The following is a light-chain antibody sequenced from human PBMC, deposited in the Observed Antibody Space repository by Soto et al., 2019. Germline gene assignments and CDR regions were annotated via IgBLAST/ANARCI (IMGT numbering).Light chain of an antibody. J-gene: IGKJ3*01. CDR3: QQYGSSPLFT. V-gene: IGKV3-20*01. Sequence: EIVLTQSPGTLSLSPGERATLSCRASQTVTNDYLAWYQQKPGQAPRLLIFGASSRATGIPDRFGGSGSGTDFTLTISSLEPDDFAVYYCQQYGSSPLFTFGPGTEVDFK. CDR2: GAS. CDR1: QTVTNDY.